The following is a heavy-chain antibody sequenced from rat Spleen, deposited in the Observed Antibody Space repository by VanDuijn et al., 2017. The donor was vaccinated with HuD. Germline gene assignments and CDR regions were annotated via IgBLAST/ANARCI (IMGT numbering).Heavy chain of an antibody. D-gene: IGHD1-4*01. CDR3: TTDPALTTRPLGDWFVY. J-gene: IGHJ3*01. CDR2: ISTGGGST. V-gene: IGHV5-27*01. Sequence: EVQLVESGGGLVQPGRSLKLSCAASGFTFSNYYMAWVRQAPTKGLEWVAYISTGGGSTYYRDSVKGRFTISRDNAKSTLYLQMDSLRSEDTATYYCTTDPALTTRPLGDWFVYWGQGTLVTVSS. CDR1: GFTFSNYY.